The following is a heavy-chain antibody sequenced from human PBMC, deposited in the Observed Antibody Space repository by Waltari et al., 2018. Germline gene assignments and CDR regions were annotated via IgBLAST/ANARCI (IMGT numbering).Heavy chain of an antibody. Sequence: QVQLVESGGGVVQPGRSLRLSCAASGFTFSSYAMHWVRQAPGKGLEWVAVISDDGSNKYYADSVKGRFTISRDNSKNTLYLQMNSLRAEDTAVYYCARDAEQWPNDYFDYWGQGTLVTVSS. V-gene: IGHV3-30-3*01. CDR1: GFTFSSYA. D-gene: IGHD6-19*01. CDR3: ARDAEQWPNDYFDY. CDR2: ISDDGSNK. J-gene: IGHJ4*02.